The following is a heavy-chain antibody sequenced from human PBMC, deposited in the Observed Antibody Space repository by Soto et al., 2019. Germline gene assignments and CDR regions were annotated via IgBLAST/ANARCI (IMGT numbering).Heavy chain of an antibody. CDR3: AKDPLTYYYDSSEPRIIDY. CDR2: ISGSGGST. D-gene: IGHD3-22*01. V-gene: IGHV3-23*01. J-gene: IGHJ4*02. Sequence: GGSLRLSCAASGFTFSSYAMSWVRQAPGKGLEWVSAISGSGGSTYYADSVKGRFTISRDNSKNTLYLQMNSLRAEDTAVYYCAKDPLTYYYDSSEPRIIDYWGQGTLVTVSS. CDR1: GFTFSSYA.